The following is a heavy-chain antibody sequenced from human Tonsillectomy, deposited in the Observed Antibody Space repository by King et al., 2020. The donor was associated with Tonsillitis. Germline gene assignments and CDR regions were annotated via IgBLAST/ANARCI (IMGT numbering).Heavy chain of an antibody. V-gene: IGHV3-23*04. CDR1: GFTFWSYA. CDR2: VSGSGGTT. D-gene: IGHD4-11*01. J-gene: IGHJ4*02. CDR3: AKSGEGLTTVTTD. Sequence: EVQLVESGGGLVQPGGSLRLSCAASGFTFWSYAMSWVRQAPGKGLEWVSAVSGSGGTTYYADSVKGRFTISRDNSNNTLYLHMNNRTAEDTAVYDCAKSGEGLTTVTTDWGQGTLATVSS.